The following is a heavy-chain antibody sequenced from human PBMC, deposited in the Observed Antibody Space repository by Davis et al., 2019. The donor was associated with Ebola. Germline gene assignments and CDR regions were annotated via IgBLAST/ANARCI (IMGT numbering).Heavy chain of an antibody. CDR1: GYIFTSYW. D-gene: IGHD6-19*01. CDR3: ASLTQGYSSGWPHFDY. V-gene: IGHV5-51*01. CDR2: IHPGDSDT. J-gene: IGHJ4*02. Sequence: ASSLNSSCNSSGYIFTSYWIGSVRHMPGTRLVWMGIIHPGDSDTRYSPSFQGHVTISADKSISTAYLQWSSLKASDTAMYYCASLTQGYSSGWPHFDYWGQGTLVTVYS.